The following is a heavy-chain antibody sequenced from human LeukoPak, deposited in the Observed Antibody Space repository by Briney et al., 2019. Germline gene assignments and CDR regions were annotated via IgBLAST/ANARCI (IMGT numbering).Heavy chain of an antibody. J-gene: IGHJ4*02. Sequence: LVKVSCKASGGTFSSYAISWVRQAPGQGLEWMGGIIPIFGTANYAQKFQGRVTITADESTSTAYMELSSLRSEDTAVYYCARGVRVRSYFKKPSQVYYFDYWGQGTLVTVSS. CDR1: GGTFSSYA. D-gene: IGHD1-26*01. V-gene: IGHV1-69*13. CDR3: ARGVRVRSYFKKPSQVYYFDY. CDR2: IIPIFGTA.